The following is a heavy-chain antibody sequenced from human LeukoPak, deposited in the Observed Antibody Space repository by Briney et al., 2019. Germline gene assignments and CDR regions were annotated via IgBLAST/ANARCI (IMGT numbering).Heavy chain of an antibody. CDR2: INPNSGGT. CDR3: ARVWYSSSWYTVSGDWFDP. V-gene: IGHV1-2*02. Sequence: GASVKVSCKASGYTYTGYYMHWVRQDPGQGLEWMGWINPNSGGTNYAQKFQGRVTMTRDTSISTAYMELSRLRSDDAAVYYCARVWYSSSWYTVSGDWFDPWGQGTLVTVSS. J-gene: IGHJ5*02. D-gene: IGHD6-13*01. CDR1: GYTYTGYY.